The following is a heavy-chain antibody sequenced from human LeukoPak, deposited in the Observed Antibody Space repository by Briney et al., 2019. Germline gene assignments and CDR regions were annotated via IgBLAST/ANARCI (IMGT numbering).Heavy chain of an antibody. CDR2: INHSGST. CDR1: GGSFSGYY. CDR3: AREDALAWFDP. D-gene: IGHD3-3*02. J-gene: IGHJ5*02. V-gene: IGHV4-34*01. Sequence: PSETPSLTCAVYGGSFSGYYWSWIRQPPGKGLEWIGEINHSGSTNYNPSLKSRVTISVDTSKNQFSLKLSSVTAADTAVYYCAREDALAWFDPWGQGTLVTVSS.